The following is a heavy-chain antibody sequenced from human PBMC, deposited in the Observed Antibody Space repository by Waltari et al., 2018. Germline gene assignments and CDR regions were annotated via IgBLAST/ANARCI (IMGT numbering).Heavy chain of an antibody. CDR3: ARVSVTTGYFDY. J-gene: IGHJ4*02. D-gene: IGHD4-17*01. CDR2: MNPNSGNT. Sequence: QVQLVQSGAEVKKPGASVKVSCQASGYTFTSSDINGVGKATGQGLEWMGWMNPNSGNTGYAQKFQGRVTITRNTSISTAYMELSSLRSEDTAVYYCARVSVTTGYFDYWGQGTLVTVSS. V-gene: IGHV1-8*03. CDR1: GYTFTSSD.